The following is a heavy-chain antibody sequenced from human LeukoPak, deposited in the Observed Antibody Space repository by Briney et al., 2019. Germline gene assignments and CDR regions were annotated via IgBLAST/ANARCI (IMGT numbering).Heavy chain of an antibody. Sequence: AGGSLRLSCAASGFTFSSYAMSWVRQAPGKGLEWASAISGSGGSTYYADSVKGRFTISRDNSKNTLYLQMNSLRAEDTAVYYCAKDYQIAMGDFDYWGQGTLVTVSS. CDR2: ISGSGGST. CDR3: AKDYQIAMGDFDY. D-gene: IGHD5-18*01. J-gene: IGHJ4*02. CDR1: GFTFSSYA. V-gene: IGHV3-23*01.